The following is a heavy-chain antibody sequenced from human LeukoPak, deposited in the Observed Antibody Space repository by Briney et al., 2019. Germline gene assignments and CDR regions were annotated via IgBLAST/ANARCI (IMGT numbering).Heavy chain of an antibody. CDR3: ARDQKLLRYCDY. V-gene: IGHV1-8*01. D-gene: IGHD3-22*01. J-gene: IGHJ4*02. CDR1: GYTFTSYD. Sequence: GASVKVSCKASGYTFTSYDINWVRQATGQGLEWMGWMNPNSGNTGYAQKFQGRVTMTRNTSISTAYMELSSLRSEDTAVYYCARDQKLLRYCDYWGQGTLVTVSS. CDR2: MNPNSGNT.